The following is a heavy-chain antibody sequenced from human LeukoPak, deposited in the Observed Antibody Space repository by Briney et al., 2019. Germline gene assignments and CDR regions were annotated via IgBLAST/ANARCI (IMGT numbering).Heavy chain of an antibody. CDR2: IYYSGST. CDR1: GGSISSSSYY. D-gene: IGHD1-14*01. J-gene: IGHJ4*02. V-gene: IGHV4-39*07. Sequence: PSETLSLTCTVSGGSISSSSYYWGWIRQPPGKGLEWIGSIYYSGSTYYNPSLKSRVTISVDTSKNQFSLKLSSVTAADTAVYFCASLNNGLWPYYWGQGTLVTVSS. CDR3: ASLNNGLWPYY.